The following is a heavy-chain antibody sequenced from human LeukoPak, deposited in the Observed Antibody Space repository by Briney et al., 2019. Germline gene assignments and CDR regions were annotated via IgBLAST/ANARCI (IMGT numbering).Heavy chain of an antibody. Sequence: ASVKVSCKASGYTFTSYGISWVRQAPGQGLEWMGWISAYSGNTNYAQKLQGRVTMTTGTSTSTAYMELRSLRSDDTAVYYCARDWAVGPFDYWGQGTLVTVSS. CDR1: GYTFTSYG. V-gene: IGHV1-18*01. CDR3: ARDWAVGPFDY. J-gene: IGHJ4*02. CDR2: ISAYSGNT. D-gene: IGHD3-16*01.